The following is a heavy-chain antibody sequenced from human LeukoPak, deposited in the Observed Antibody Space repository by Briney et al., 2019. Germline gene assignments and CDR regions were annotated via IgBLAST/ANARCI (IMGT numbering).Heavy chain of an antibody. CDR3: ARGDYYDSSGRLLDY. V-gene: IGHV1-69*05. J-gene: IGHJ4*02. CDR1: GGTFSSYA. Sequence: SVKVSCKASGGTFSSYAISWVRQAPGQGLEWMGRIIPIFDTVNYAQKFQGRVTITTDESTSTAYMELSSLRSEDTAVYYCARGDYYDSSGRLLDYWGQGTLVTVSS. CDR2: IIPIFDTV. D-gene: IGHD3-22*01.